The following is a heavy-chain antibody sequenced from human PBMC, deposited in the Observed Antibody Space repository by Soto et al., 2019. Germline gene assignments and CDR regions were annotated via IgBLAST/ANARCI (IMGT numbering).Heavy chain of an antibody. CDR3: ARRRDSSGYRFWGVYYYGMDV. D-gene: IGHD3-22*01. V-gene: IGHV3-7*01. Sequence: GGSLRLSCAASGFTFSSYWMSWVRQAPGKGLEWVANIKQDGSEKYYVDSVKGRFTISRDNAKNSLYLQMNSLRAEDKAVYYCARRRDSSGYRFWGVYYYGMDVWGQGTRVTVSS. CDR2: IKQDGSEK. J-gene: IGHJ6*02. CDR1: GFTFSSYW.